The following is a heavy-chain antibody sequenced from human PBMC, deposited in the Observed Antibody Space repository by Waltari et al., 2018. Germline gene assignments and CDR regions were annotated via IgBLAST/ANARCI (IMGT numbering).Heavy chain of an antibody. CDR2: TYYKSKWYS. J-gene: IGHJ6*03. V-gene: IGHV6-1*01. CDR3: ARLIVAAPDYYYSFMDV. D-gene: IGHD1-26*01. Sequence: QLQQSGPGLMKPSQTLSLTCAISGDSAASKSSPWHWSRQSPSRRLEWMGRTYYKSKWYSDYALSVKGRITISSDTSNNQFSLQLNSVTPEDTAVYYCARLIVAAPDYYYSFMDVWGKGTTVTVSS. CDR1: GDSAASKSSP.